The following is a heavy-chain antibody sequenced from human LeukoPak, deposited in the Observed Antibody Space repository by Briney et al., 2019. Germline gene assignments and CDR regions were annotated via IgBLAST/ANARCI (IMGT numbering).Heavy chain of an antibody. CDR3: AKSGTSRDH. CDR2: IPGSGASA. D-gene: IGHD1-1*01. Sequence: GGSLRLSCVASGFTFNTHAMTWVRQAPGKGLEWVSGIPGSGASAYYADSVKGRFTISRDNSKNTLYLQMNSLRVEDTAVYYCAKSGTSRDHWGQGTLVTVSS. CDR1: GFTFNTHA. V-gene: IGHV3-23*01. J-gene: IGHJ4*02.